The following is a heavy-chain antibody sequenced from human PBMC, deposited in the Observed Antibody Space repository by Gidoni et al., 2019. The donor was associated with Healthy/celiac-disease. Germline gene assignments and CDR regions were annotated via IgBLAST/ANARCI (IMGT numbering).Heavy chain of an antibody. CDR3: TSRTDTAMVPFDY. CDR2: IKSKTDGGTT. Sequence: EVQLVESGGGLVKPGGSLRLSCAASGFTFSTAWISWVRQAPGKGLEWVGRIKSKTDGGTTDYAAPVKGRFTISRDDSKNTLYLQMNSLKTEDTAVYYCTSRTDTAMVPFDYWGQGTLVTVSS. CDR1: GFTFSTAW. J-gene: IGHJ4*02. V-gene: IGHV3-15*01. D-gene: IGHD5-18*01.